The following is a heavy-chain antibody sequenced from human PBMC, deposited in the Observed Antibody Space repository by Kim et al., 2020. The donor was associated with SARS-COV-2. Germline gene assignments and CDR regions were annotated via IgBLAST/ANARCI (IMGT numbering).Heavy chain of an antibody. CDR3: AREGKRLPRFLDY. V-gene: IGHV3-30*04. CDR1: GFTFSSYA. J-gene: IGHJ4*02. D-gene: IGHD6-25*01. CDR2: ISYDGSNK. Sequence: GGSLRLSCAASGFTFSSYAMHWVRQAPGKGLEWVAVISYDGSNKYYADSVKGRFTISRDNSKNTLYLQMNSLRAEDTAVYYCAREGKRLPRFLDYWGQGTLVTVSS.